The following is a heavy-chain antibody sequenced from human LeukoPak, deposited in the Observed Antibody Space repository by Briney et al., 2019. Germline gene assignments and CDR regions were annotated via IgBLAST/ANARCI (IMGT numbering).Heavy chain of an antibody. V-gene: IGHV4-30-2*01. J-gene: IGHJ6*02. Sequence: SETLSLTCAVSGGSISSGGYSWSWIRQPPGKGLEWIGYIYHSGSTYYNPSLKSRVTISVDRSKNQFSLKLSSVTAADTAVYYCARGDDYGDYGMDVWGQGTTVTVSS. CDR2: IYHSGST. CDR3: ARGDDYGDYGMDV. CDR1: GGSISSGGYS. D-gene: IGHD4-17*01.